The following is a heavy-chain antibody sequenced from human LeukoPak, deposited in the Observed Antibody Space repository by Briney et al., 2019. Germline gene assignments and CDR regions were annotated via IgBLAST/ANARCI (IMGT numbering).Heavy chain of an antibody. Sequence: GASVKVSCKASGYTFTSYGISWVRQAPGQGLEWMGWISAYNGNTNYAQKLQGRVTMTTDTSTSTAYMELRSLRSDDTAVYYCARDQDYDILTGTYYFDYWGQGTLVTVSS. J-gene: IGHJ4*02. CDR2: ISAYNGNT. D-gene: IGHD3-9*01. V-gene: IGHV1-18*01. CDR3: ARDQDYDILTGTYYFDY. CDR1: GYTFTSYG.